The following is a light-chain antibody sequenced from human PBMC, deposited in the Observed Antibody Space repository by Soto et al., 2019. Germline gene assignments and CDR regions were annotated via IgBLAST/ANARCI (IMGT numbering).Light chain of an antibody. J-gene: IGKJ5*01. Sequence: EIVITHSPATLSVSPEARPPLPSRASQSVSSNLAWYQQKPGQAPRLLSYGASTRATGIPARFSGSGSGTDFTLTISSLEPEEFAVYHCQQRNNWQAFGQGTRLEI. V-gene: IGKV3D-15*01. CDR2: GAS. CDR1: QSVSSN. CDR3: QQRNNWQA.